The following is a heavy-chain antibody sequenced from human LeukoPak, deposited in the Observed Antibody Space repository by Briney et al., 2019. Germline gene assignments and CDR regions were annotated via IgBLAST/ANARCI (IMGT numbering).Heavy chain of an antibody. CDR1: GYSISSGYY. CDR3: AWKYYYDSSGYFYVDQ. V-gene: IGHV4-38-2*01. J-gene: IGHJ4*02. Sequence: SETLSLTCAASGYSISSGYYWGWIRQSPEKGLEWIGSIYHSGTTYYNPSLKSRVTISIDTSKNQFSLNLNSVTAADTAVYYCAWKYYYDSSGYFYVDQWGQGILVTVSS. D-gene: IGHD3-22*01. CDR2: IYHSGTT.